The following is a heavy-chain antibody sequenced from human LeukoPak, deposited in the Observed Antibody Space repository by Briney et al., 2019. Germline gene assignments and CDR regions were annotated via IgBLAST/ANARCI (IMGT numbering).Heavy chain of an antibody. D-gene: IGHD3-22*01. V-gene: IGHV3-11*01. J-gene: IGHJ3*02. CDR1: GFTFNDYY. CDR2: ISSGGSTI. CDR3: ARDRGRRGITMRSDAFDI. Sequence: GGSLRLSCAASGFTFNDYYMSWIRQAPGKGLEWVSYISSGGSTISYADSVKGRFTISRDNAKNSLYLQMNSLRAEDTAVYYCARDRGRRGITMRSDAFDIWGQGTMVTVSS.